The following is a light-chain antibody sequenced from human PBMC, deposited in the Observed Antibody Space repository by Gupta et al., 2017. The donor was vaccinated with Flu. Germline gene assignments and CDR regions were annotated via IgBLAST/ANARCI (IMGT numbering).Light chain of an antibody. CDR1: QSIGNY. CDR3: HQTYRIPHS. J-gene: IGKJ2*03. CDR2: AAS. V-gene: IGKV1-39*01. Sequence: PSPLSASVGDRVTIPCRASQSIGNYLSWYQLRPGKAPKLLIYAASRLQSGVPSRFSGSGSETDFTLTISTLQPEDFATYLCHQTYRIPHSFGQGTKLEIK.